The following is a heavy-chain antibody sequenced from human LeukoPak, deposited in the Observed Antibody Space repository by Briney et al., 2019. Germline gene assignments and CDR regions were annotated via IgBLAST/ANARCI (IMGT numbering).Heavy chain of an antibody. CDR3: ARDTSGPTWFGELSPDAFDI. V-gene: IGHV3-7*01. Sequence: GGSLRLSCAASGFTFSSYWMSWVRQAPGKGLEWVANIKQDGTDKYYVDSVKGRFTISRDNAKNSLYLQMNSLRAEDTAVYYCARDTSGPTWFGELSPDAFDIWGQGTMVTVSS. CDR2: IKQDGTDK. J-gene: IGHJ3*02. CDR1: GFTFSSYW. D-gene: IGHD3-10*01.